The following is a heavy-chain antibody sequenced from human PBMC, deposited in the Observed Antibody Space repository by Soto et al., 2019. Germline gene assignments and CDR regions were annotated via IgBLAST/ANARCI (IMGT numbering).Heavy chain of an antibody. J-gene: IGHJ4*02. CDR2: ITNGGGGA. CDR3: AKDCSGGSCFSGY. D-gene: IGHD2-15*01. Sequence: EVQLLESGGGLVQPGGSLRLSCAASGFTFSSYVMSWVRQAPGKGLEWVSSITNGGGGAYYADSVKGRFTISRDNSKNTLYLQMNSLRADDTAVYYCAKDCSGGSCFSGYWGQGTLVTVSS. CDR1: GFTFSSYV. V-gene: IGHV3-23*01.